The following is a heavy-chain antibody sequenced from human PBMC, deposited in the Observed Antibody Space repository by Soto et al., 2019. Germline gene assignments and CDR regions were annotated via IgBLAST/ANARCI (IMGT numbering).Heavy chain of an antibody. J-gene: IGHJ2*01. CDR1: GFTFSTYG. D-gene: IGHD4-17*01. Sequence: EVHLLESGGGLVQPGGSLRLSCAASGFTFSTYGMNWVRQAPGKGLEWVSGITGSGASTYYADSVKGRFTISRDNSKNTLYLQTNSLRAEDTAVYYCAKAEYYGGNWYFDLWGRGTLVTVSS. CDR2: ITGSGAST. CDR3: AKAEYYGGNWYFDL. V-gene: IGHV3-23*01.